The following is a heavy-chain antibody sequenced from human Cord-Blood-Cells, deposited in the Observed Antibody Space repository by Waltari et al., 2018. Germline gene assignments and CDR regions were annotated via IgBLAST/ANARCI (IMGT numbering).Heavy chain of an antibody. CDR2: IYHSGST. CDR1: GYSISSGYY. V-gene: IGHV4-38-2*02. Sequence: QVQLQESGPGLVKPSETLSLTCTVSGYSISSGYYWGWIRQPPGKGLEWIGSIYHSGSTYYNPSLKGRFTISVDTSKNQFALKLGSVTAAYTAVYYCASAWLQLWFDYWGQGTLVTVSS. CDR3: ASAWLQLWFDY. D-gene: IGHD5-18*01. J-gene: IGHJ4*02.